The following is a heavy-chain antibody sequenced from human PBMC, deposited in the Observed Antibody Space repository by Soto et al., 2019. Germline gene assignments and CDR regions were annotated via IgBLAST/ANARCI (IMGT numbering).Heavy chain of an antibody. D-gene: IGHD6-13*01. CDR3: SSSSWYERWFDP. CDR1: GFTFSNYA. J-gene: IGHJ5*02. CDR2: ISGSGGDI. V-gene: IGHV3-23*01. Sequence: EVQLLESGGGLVQPGGSLRLSCAASGFTFSNYAMSWVRQAPGKGLEWVSTISGSGGDIYYADSEKGRFTISRDNSKNTLFLQMNSLRGEDTAVYYCSSSSWYERWFDPWGQGTLVTVSS.